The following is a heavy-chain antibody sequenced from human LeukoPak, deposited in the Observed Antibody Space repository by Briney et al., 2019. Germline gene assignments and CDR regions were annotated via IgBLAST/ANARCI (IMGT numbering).Heavy chain of an antibody. D-gene: IGHD6-19*01. CDR3: VRHLQWKGWFDP. CDR1: GGSISGYY. V-gene: IGHV4-59*08. CDR2: IYYSGGT. J-gene: IGHJ5*02. Sequence: SETLSLTCTVSGGSISGYYLSWIRQPPGKELESIGYIYYSGGTKYNPSLMSRVTISVDTSKNQFSLKLSSVTAADTAVYYCVRHLQWKGWFDPWGQGTLVTVSS.